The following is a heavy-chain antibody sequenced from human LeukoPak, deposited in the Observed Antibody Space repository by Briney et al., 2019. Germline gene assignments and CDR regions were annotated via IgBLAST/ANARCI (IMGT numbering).Heavy chain of an antibody. J-gene: IGHJ6*02. CDR3: ARGYSGYDSYYGMDV. V-gene: IGHV1-69*04. CDR1: VGTFSSYA. CDR2: IIPIFGIA. Sequence: GASVTVSCKPSVGTFSSYAISWVRQAPRQGLEWMGRIIPIFGIANYAQKLQGRVTITADKSTSTAYMELSSRRSEDTAVYYCARGYSGYDSYYGMDVWGQGTTVTVSS. D-gene: IGHD5-12*01.